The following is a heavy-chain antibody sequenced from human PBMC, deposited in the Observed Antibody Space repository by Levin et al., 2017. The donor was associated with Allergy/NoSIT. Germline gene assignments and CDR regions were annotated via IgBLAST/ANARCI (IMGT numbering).Heavy chain of an antibody. D-gene: IGHD2-2*01. V-gene: IGHV1-69*13. CDR2: FIPIFGTT. CDR3: ARDLGLGYCSSANCFLGALNI. Sequence: SVKVSCKTSGGTFSNYAFTWVRQAPGQGLEWMGDFIPIFGTTNYAQRFQGRVTIIADESTNTAYMELSSLRSVDTAIYYCARDLGLGYCSSANCFLGALNIWGQGTLVTVSS. CDR1: GGTFSNYA. J-gene: IGHJ3*02.